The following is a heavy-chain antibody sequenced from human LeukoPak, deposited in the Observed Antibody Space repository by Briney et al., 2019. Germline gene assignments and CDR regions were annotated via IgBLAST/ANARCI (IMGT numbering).Heavy chain of an antibody. J-gene: IGHJ6*02. CDR2: IYSGGST. D-gene: IGHD2-2*01. CDR3: ARYPVHCSSTSCLLTGYYYGMDV. CDR1: GFTVSSNY. Sequence: PGGSLRLSCAASGFTVSSNYMSWVHQAPGKGPEWVSVIYSGGSTYYADSVKGRFTISRDNSKNTLYLQMNSLRAEDTAVYYCARYPVHCSSTSCLLTGYYYGMDVWGQGTTVTVSS. V-gene: IGHV3-53*01.